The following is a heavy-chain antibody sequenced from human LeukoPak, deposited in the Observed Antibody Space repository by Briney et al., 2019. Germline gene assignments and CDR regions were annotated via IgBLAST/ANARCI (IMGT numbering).Heavy chain of an antibody. CDR2: ISSSSSYI. J-gene: IGHJ4*02. Sequence: PGGSLRLSCAASGFTFSSYSINWVRQAPGKGLEWVSSISSSSSYIHYADSVKGRFTISRDNAKNSLYLQMNSLRAEDTAVYYCARAGDYEHYFDYWGQGTPVTVSS. CDR1: GFTFSSYS. CDR3: ARAGDYEHYFDY. V-gene: IGHV3-21*01. D-gene: IGHD4-17*01.